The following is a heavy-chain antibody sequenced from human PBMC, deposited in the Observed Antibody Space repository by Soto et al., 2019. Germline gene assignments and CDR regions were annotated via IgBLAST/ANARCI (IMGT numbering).Heavy chain of an antibody. V-gene: IGHV3-15*01. CDR1: GFTFSNAW. D-gene: IGHD2-15*01. CDR2: IKSKTDGGTT. CDR3: TPPRYCSGGSCYYYYGMDV. Sequence: PGGSLRLSCAASGFTFSNAWMSWVRQAPGKGLEWVGRIKSKTDGGTTDYAAPVKGRFTISRDDSKNTLYPQMNSLKTEDTAVYYCTPPRYCSGGSCYYYYGMDVWGQGTTVTVSS. J-gene: IGHJ6*02.